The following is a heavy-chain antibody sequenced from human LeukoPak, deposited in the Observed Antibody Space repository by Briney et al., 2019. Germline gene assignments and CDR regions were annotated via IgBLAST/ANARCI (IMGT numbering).Heavy chain of an antibody. CDR1: GYSISSGYY. D-gene: IGHD3-10*01. CDR2: IYHSGST. CDR3: ARVWDVVREAYTWFDP. J-gene: IGHJ5*02. V-gene: IGHV4-38-2*02. Sequence: SETLSLTCTVSGYSISSGYYWGWIRQPPGQGLEWIGSIYHSGSTYYNPSLKSRVTISVDTSKNQFSLKLSSVTAADTAVYYCARVWDVVREAYTWFDPWGQGTLVTVSS.